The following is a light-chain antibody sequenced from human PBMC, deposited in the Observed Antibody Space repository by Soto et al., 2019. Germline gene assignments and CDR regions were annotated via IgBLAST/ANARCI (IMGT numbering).Light chain of an antibody. CDR3: HQFGSSPRT. V-gene: IGKV3-20*01. J-gene: IGKJ1*01. Sequence: EIVLTQSPGTLSLSPGETATLSCRASQTVNSDYLAWFQQRPGQAPRLLIFATSRRATDIPDRFSGSGSGTDFTLAIRRLEPEDFAVYYCHQFGSSPRTFGQGTKVE. CDR2: ATS. CDR1: QTVNSDY.